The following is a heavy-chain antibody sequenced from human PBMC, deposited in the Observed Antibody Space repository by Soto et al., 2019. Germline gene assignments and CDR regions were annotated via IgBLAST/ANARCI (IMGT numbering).Heavy chain of an antibody. CDR2: INPNSGGT. Sequence: VKVSCKASGYTFTGYYMHWVRQAPGQGLEWMEWINPNSGGTNYAQKFQGWVTMTRDTSISTAYMELSRLRSDDTAVYYCARDPRIAAAGTDYYYGMDVWGQGTTVTVSS. J-gene: IGHJ6*02. V-gene: IGHV1-2*04. CDR3: ARDPRIAAAGTDYYYGMDV. D-gene: IGHD6-13*01. CDR1: GYTFTGYY.